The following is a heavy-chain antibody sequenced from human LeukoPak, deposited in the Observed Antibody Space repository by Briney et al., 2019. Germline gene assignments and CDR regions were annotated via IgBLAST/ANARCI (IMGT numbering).Heavy chain of an antibody. V-gene: IGHV1-69*13. CDR2: IIPIFGTA. D-gene: IGHD2-15*01. J-gene: IGHJ4*02. CDR3: ARVGPGGSCPGD. CDR1: GGTFSSYA. Sequence: SVKVSCKASGGTFSSYAISWVRQAPGQGLEWMGGIIPIFGTANYAQKFQGRVTITADESTSTAYMELSNLRSEDTAVYYCARVGPGGSCPGDWGQGTLVTVSS.